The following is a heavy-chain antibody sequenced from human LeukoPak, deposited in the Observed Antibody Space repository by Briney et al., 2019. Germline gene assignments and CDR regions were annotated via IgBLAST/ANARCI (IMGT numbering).Heavy chain of an antibody. J-gene: IGHJ4*02. CDR1: S. D-gene: IGHD3-10*01. V-gene: IGHV3-48*01. CDR3: ARDPGGLRFGEPYY. Sequence: GGSLRLSCVDFSLNWVRQAPGKGLEWISDSVKGRFTISIDNAKNSLYLQMNSLRAEDTAVYYCARDPGGLRFGEPYYWGQGTLVTVSS.